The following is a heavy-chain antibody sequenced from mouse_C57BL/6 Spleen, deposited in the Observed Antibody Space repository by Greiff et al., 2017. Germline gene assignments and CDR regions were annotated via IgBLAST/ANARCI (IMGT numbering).Heavy chain of an antibody. CDR3: ARRGSNYYFDY. D-gene: IGHD2-5*01. V-gene: IGHV5-6*01. J-gene: IGHJ2*01. CDR1: GFTFSSYG. Sequence: EVQLVESGGDLVKPGGSLKLSCAASGFTFSSYGMSWVRQTPDKRLEWVATISSGGSYTYYPDSVKGRFTISRDNAKNTLYLQMSSLKSEDTAMYYCARRGSNYYFDYWGQGTTLTVSS. CDR2: ISSGGSYT.